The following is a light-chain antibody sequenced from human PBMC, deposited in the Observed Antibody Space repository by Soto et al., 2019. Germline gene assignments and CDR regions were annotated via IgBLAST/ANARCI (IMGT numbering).Light chain of an antibody. J-gene: IGLJ3*02. CDR1: RLGNKY. CDR2: KDT. V-gene: IGLV3-1*01. Sequence: SYELTQPPSVSVSPGQTASITCSGDRLGNKYACWYQRKPGQSPVLVIYKDTKRPSGIPERFSGSNSGNTATLTISGTQAMDEADYYCQVWDRSSRVFGGGTKLT. CDR3: QVWDRSSRV.